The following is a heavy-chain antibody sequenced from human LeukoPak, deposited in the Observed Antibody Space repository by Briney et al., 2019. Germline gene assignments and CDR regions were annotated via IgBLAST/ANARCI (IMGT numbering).Heavy chain of an antibody. CDR1: GGSISSSSYY. V-gene: IGHV4-39*07. CDR2: IYYSGST. Sequence: SETLSLTCTVSGGSISSSSYYWGWIRQPPGKGLEWIGSIYYSGSTYYNPSLKSRVTISVDTSKNQFSLKLSSVTAADTAVYYCARVGGGYSSSWCDYWGQGTLVTVSS. J-gene: IGHJ4*02. CDR3: ARVGGGYSSSWCDY. D-gene: IGHD6-13*01.